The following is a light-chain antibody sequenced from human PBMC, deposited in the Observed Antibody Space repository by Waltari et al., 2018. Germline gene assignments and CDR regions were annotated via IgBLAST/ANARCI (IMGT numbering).Light chain of an antibody. V-gene: IGKV1-39*01. J-gene: IGKJ1*01. CDR3: QQSHSTPWT. CDR1: QSISDY. CDR2: AAS. Sequence: DIQMTQSPSSLSASVGDKVSITCRASQSISDYLYWYQQKPGKAPKLQIYAASTLQSGVPSRFTGSGSGTEFTLTIGSLQPEDFATYYCQQSHSTPWTFGQGTKVEI.